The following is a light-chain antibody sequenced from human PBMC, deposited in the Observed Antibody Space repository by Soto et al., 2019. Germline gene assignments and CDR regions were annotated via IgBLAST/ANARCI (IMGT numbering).Light chain of an antibody. Sequence: DIVMTQTPLSLSVTPGQPASISCKSSQSLLHSDEKTYLYWYLQKPSQPPQLLIYEVSHRFSGVPDRFSGSGSGTDFTLKISRVEAEDVGVYYCMQAKQTTPLTFGGGTKVEIK. CDR2: EVS. V-gene: IGKV2D-29*01. CDR1: QSLLHSDEKTY. CDR3: MQAKQTTPLT. J-gene: IGKJ4*01.